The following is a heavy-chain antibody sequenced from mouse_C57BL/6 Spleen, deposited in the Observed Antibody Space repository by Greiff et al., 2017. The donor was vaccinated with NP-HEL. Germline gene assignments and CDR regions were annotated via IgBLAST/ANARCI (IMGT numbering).Heavy chain of an antibody. CDR1: GYTFTSYT. V-gene: IGHV1-4*01. Sequence: VKLQESGAELARPGASVKMSCKASGYTFTSYTMHWVKQRPGQGLEWIGYINPSSGYTKYNQKFKDKATLTADKSSSTAYMQLSSLTSEDSAVYYCARSPYDYDEGYYAMDDWGQGTSVTVSS. CDR3: ARSPYDYDEGYYAMDD. J-gene: IGHJ4*01. CDR2: INPSSGYT. D-gene: IGHD2-4*01.